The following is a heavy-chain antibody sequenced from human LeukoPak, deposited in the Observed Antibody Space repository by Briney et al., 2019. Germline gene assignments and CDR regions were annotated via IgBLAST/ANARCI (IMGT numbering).Heavy chain of an antibody. D-gene: IGHD5-12*01. CDR3: ASESGYDTYDAFDI. V-gene: IGHV3-66*01. CDR2: IYSGGST. J-gene: IGHJ3*02. CDR1: GFTFSDYY. Sequence: GGSLRLSCAASGFTFSDYYMSWIRQAPGKGLEWVSVIYSGGSTYYADSVKGRFTISRDNSKNTLYLQMNSLRAEDTAVYYCASESGYDTYDAFDIWGQGTMVTVSS.